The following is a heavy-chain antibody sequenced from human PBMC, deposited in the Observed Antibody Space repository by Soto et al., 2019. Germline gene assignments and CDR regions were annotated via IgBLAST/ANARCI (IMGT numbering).Heavy chain of an antibody. CDR1: GGSLSSYY. V-gene: IGHV4-59*01. Sequence: SETLSLTCTVSGGSLSSYYWSWIRQPPGKGLEWIGYIYYSGSTNYNPSLKSRVTISVDTSKNQFSLKLSSVTAADTAVYYCATVVGSSSSGPLIDYWGQGTLVPVSS. J-gene: IGHJ4*02. D-gene: IGHD6-6*01. CDR3: ATVVGSSSSGPLIDY. CDR2: IYYSGST.